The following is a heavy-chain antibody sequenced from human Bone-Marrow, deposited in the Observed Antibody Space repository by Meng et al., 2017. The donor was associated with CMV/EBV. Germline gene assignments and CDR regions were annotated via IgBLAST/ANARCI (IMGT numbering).Heavy chain of an antibody. Sequence: GESLKISCAASGFTFSSYWMHWVRQAPGKGLVWVSRINSDGSSTSYADSVKGRFTISRDNAKNTLYLQMNSLRAEDTAVYYCARDIYLGYCSSTSCFFDYWGQGTLVTVSS. V-gene: IGHV3-74*01. D-gene: IGHD2-2*01. CDR1: GFTFSSYW. J-gene: IGHJ4*02. CDR3: ARDIYLGYCSSTSCFFDY. CDR2: INSDGSST.